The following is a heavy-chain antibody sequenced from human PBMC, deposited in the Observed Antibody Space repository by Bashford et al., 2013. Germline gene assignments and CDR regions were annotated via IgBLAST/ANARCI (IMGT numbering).Heavy chain of an antibody. CDR2: INPSSGDT. Sequence: ASVKVSCKASGYTFTGSHIQWVRQVPGQGLEWMGWINPSSGDTKHAQRFQGRVTMTRDTSISTVYMELSSLTSDDTAVYYCARRGLAGVSAIDYWGQGTLVTVSS. D-gene: IGHD3-10*01. J-gene: IGHJ4*02. V-gene: IGHV1-2*02. CDR3: ARRGLAGVSAIDY. CDR1: GYTFTGSH.